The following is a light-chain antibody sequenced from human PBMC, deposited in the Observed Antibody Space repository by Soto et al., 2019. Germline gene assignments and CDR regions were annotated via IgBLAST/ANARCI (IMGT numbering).Light chain of an antibody. V-gene: IGLV1-40*01. CDR2: RNS. Sequence: QSVLTQPPSVSGAPGQRVTISCTGSNSNSGAGYDVHWYQQLPGTAPKLLIYRNSHRPSGVPDRFSGSKSGTSASLAITGLQAKDEADYYCQSYDSSLSAYVFGTGTKLTVL. CDR1: NSNSGAGYD. J-gene: IGLJ1*01. CDR3: QSYDSSLSAYV.